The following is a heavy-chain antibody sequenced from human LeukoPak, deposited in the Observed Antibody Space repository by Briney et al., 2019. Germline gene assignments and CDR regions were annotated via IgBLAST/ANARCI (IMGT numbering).Heavy chain of an antibody. CDR2: ISSSGRTI. CDR1: GFTFSDYY. V-gene: IGHV3-11*04. J-gene: IGHJ4*02. D-gene: IGHD2-2*01. CDR3: ARADCSSSSCYELDY. Sequence: GGSLRLSCAGSGFTFSDYYMSWIRQAPGKGLVWVSYISSSGRTIYYADSVKGRFTISRDNAENSLYLQMNSLRAEDTAVYYCARADCSSSSCYELDYWGQGTLVTVSS.